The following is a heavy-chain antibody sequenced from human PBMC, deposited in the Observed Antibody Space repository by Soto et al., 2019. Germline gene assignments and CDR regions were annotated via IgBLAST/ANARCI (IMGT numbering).Heavy chain of an antibody. D-gene: IGHD4-4*01. J-gene: IGHJ4*02. CDR1: GFIFSNYG. V-gene: IGHV3-30*18. CDR3: ANAAGTVVTKVTSFHY. Sequence: QVQLVEAGGGVVQPGRSLRLSCAASGFIFSNYGMHWVRQAPGKGLEWVAIIANDGSNKNYADSVKGRFTISRDNSKNTLDLQMNSLITEDTGIYYCANAAGTVVTKVTSFHYWGQGTLVTVSS. CDR2: IANDGSNK.